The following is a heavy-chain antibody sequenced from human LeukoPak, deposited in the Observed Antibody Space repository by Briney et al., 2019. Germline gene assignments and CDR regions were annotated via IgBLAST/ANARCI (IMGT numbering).Heavy chain of an antibody. CDR2: IRYDGSNK. D-gene: IGHD3-3*01. CDR3: ARARGRRPGYYDFWSGYAGDAFDI. J-gene: IGHJ3*02. Sequence: GGSLRLSCAASGFTFSSYGMHWVRQAPGKGLEWVAFIRYDGSNKYYADSVKGRFTISRDNSKNTLYLQMNSLRAEDTAVYYCARARGRRPGYYDFWSGYAGDAFDIWGQGTMVTVSS. CDR1: GFTFSSYG. V-gene: IGHV3-30*02.